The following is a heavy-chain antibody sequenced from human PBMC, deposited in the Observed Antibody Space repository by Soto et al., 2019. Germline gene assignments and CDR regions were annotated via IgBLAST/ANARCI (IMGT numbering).Heavy chain of an antibody. Sequence: EVQLLESGGGLVQPGGSLRLSCAASGFTFSSYAMSWVRQAPWKGLEWVSAISGSGGSTYYADSVKGRFTISRDNSKNTMYLQMNSLRAEDTAVYYCAKRFRGTNSVHYGMDVWGQGTTVTVSS. J-gene: IGHJ6*02. CDR2: ISGSGGST. V-gene: IGHV3-23*01. CDR1: GFTFSSYA. CDR3: AKRFRGTNSVHYGMDV. D-gene: IGHD1-1*01.